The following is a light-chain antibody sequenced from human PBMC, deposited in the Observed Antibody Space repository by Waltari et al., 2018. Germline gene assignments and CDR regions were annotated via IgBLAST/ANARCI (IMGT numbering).Light chain of an antibody. Sequence: ELVLTQSPGTLSLSPGERATLACRASQSVSKFLAWYQQKPGQAPRLLIYQASNRATGIPDRFSGSGSGTDFSLTISRLEPEDFAVYYCQNHERLPATFGQGTKVEI. CDR2: QAS. CDR1: QSVSKF. V-gene: IGKV3-20*01. J-gene: IGKJ1*01. CDR3: QNHERLPAT.